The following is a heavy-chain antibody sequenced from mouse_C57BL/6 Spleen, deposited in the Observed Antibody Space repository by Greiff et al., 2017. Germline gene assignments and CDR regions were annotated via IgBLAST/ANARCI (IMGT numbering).Heavy chain of an antibody. D-gene: IGHD1-1*02. CDR2: IDPSDSYT. Sequence: QVQLQQPGAELVKPGASVKLSCKASGYTFTSYWMQWVKQRPGQGLEWIGEIDPSDSYTNYNQKFKGKATLTVDPSSSTAYLQLSSLTSEDSAVYNCARRGSYDYYAMDYWGQGTSVTVSS. V-gene: IGHV1-50*01. CDR3: ARRGSYDYYAMDY. J-gene: IGHJ4*01. CDR1: GYTFTSYW.